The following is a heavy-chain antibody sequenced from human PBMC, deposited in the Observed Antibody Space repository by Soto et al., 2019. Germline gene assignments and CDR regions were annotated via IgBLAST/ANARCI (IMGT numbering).Heavy chain of an antibody. CDR3: ARSGDRLWYFDL. D-gene: IGHD7-27*01. CDR2: IYYSGST. J-gene: IGHJ2*01. CDR1: GFSISSTNW. V-gene: IGHV4-28*01. Sequence: QVQLQESGPGLMKPSDTLSLTCAVSGFSISSTNWWGWIQQPPGKGLEWIGYIYYSGSTFYNPSLKSRVTMSVDTSKNQFSLKLSSVTAVDTAVYYCARSGDRLWYFDLWGRGTLVTVSS.